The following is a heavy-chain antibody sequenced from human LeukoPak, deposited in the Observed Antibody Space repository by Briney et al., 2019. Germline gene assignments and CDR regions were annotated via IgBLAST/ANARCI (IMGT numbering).Heavy chain of an antibody. CDR1: GFTFSSYG. CDR2: IWYDGSNK. CDR3: ARDRRAAEDYYFDC. J-gene: IGHJ4*02. D-gene: IGHD6-13*01. V-gene: IGHV3-33*01. Sequence: GGSLRLSCAASGFTFSSYGMHWVRQAPGKGLEWVAVIWYDGSNKYYADSVKGRFTISRDNSKNTLYLQMNSLRAEDTAVYYCARDRRAAEDYYFDCWGQGTLVTVSS.